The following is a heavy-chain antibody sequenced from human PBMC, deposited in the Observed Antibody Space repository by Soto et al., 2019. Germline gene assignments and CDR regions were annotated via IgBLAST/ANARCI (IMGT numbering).Heavy chain of an antibody. CDR2: IYSGGSA. V-gene: IGHV3-66*04. Sequence: EVQLVESGGGLVQPGGSLRLSCAASGFTVSSNDMSWVRQAPGKGLEWVSVIYSGGSAYYADSVKGRFTISRDNSKHTLYLQMNSLRAEDTAVYYCARHGYSYGGGYFDYWGQGTLVTVSS. J-gene: IGHJ4*02. D-gene: IGHD5-18*01. CDR3: ARHGYSYGGGYFDY. CDR1: GFTVSSND.